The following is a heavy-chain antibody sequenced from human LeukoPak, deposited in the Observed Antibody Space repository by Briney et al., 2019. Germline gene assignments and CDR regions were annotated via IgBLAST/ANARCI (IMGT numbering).Heavy chain of an antibody. Sequence: ASVKVSCKASGYTFTSYDINWVRQATGQGLEWMGWMNPNSGNTGYAQKFQGRVTMTRNTSISTAYMELSGLRSEDTAVYYCARGPYSSGWYVPHGWDYWGQGTLVTVSS. CDR2: MNPNSGNT. V-gene: IGHV1-8*01. CDR3: ARGPYSSGWYVPHGWDY. CDR1: GYTFTSYD. D-gene: IGHD6-19*01. J-gene: IGHJ4*02.